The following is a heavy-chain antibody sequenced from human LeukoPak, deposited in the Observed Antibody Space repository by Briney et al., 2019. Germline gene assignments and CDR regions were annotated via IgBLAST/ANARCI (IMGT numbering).Heavy chain of an antibody. D-gene: IGHD4-17*01. V-gene: IGHV1-18*01. CDR2: ISAYNGNT. Sequence: ASVKVSCKASGCTFINYGISWVRQAPGQGLEWMGWISAYNGNTNYAQKVQGRVTMTTDTSTSTAYMELRSLRSDDTAVYYCARDPDGDYDFDYWGQGTLVTVSS. CDR3: ARDPDGDYDFDY. J-gene: IGHJ4*02. CDR1: GCTFINYG.